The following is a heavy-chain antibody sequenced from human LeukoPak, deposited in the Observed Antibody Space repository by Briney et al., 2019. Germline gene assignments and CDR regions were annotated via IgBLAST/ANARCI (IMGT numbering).Heavy chain of an antibody. CDR3: AKAHNYYDSSGHDY. V-gene: IGHV3-30*18. J-gene: IGHJ4*02. CDR1: GFTFSSYG. D-gene: IGHD3-22*01. Sequence: GRSLRLSCAASGFTFSSYGMHWVRQAPGKGLEWVAVISYDGSNKYYADSVKGRFTISRDNSKNTLYLQMNSLRAEDTAVYYCAKAHNYYDSSGHDYWGQGTLVTVSS. CDR2: ISYDGSNK.